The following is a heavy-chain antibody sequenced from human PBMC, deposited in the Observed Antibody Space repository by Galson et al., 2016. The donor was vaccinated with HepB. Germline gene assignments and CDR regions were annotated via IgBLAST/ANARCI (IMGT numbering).Heavy chain of an antibody. CDR3: VADRGYFDSYPYWYFAL. V-gene: IGHV1-58*01. CDR1: GFTFTSSA. D-gene: IGHD3-22*01. Sequence: SVKVSCKASGFTFTSSAVQWVRQARGQRLEWIGWIVVGSGNTNYAQKFQERVTFTRDMSTSTAYMELSSLRTEDTAVYYCVADRGYFDSYPYWYFALWGRGTLVTVSS. CDR2: IVVGSGNT. J-gene: IGHJ2*01.